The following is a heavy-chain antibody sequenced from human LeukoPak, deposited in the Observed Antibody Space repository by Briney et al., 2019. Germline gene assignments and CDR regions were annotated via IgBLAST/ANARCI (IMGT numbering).Heavy chain of an antibody. J-gene: IGHJ4*02. CDR2: IGSTSI. Sequence: GGSLRLSCAASGFSTRTYSMGWVRQAPGKGLEWVSYIGSTSIYADSVKGRFTISRDNAKNTLYLQMNSLRAEDTAVYYCARSRGSSGSYPFDYWGQGTLVTVSS. D-gene: IGHD1-26*01. CDR3: ARSRGSSGSYPFDY. V-gene: IGHV3-48*01. CDR1: GFSTRTYS.